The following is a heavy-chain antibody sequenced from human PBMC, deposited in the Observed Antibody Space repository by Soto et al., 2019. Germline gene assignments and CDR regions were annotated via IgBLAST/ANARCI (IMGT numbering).Heavy chain of an antibody. CDR1: GYTFTSYA. CDR3: ARESHPYYYGSINWFDP. J-gene: IGHJ5*02. Sequence: ASVKVSCKASGYTFTSYAAHWVRQAPGQRLEWMGWINGDNGNTKYSQNFQGRVTITRDTSASTAYMELSALRSEDTAVYYCARESHPYYYGSINWFDPWGQGTLVTVSS. CDR2: INGDNGNT. V-gene: IGHV1-3*01. D-gene: IGHD3-10*01.